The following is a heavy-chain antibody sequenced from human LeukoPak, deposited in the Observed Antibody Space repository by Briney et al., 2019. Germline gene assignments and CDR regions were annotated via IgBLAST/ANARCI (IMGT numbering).Heavy chain of an antibody. CDR1: GFTFDDYA. CDR2: ISWNSGSI. D-gene: IGHD6-19*01. CDR3: AREWGRIAVAGGPGY. Sequence: GRSLRLSCAASGFTFDDYAMHWVRQAPGKGLEWVSDISWNSGSIGYADSVKGRFTISRDNAKNSLYLQMNSLRDEDTAVYYCAREWGRIAVAGGPGYWGQGSRVTVSS. V-gene: IGHV3-9*01. J-gene: IGHJ4*02.